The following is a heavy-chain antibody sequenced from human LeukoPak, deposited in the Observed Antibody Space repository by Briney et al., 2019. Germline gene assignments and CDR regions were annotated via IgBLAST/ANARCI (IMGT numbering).Heavy chain of an antibody. D-gene: IGHD6-19*01. CDR1: GFTFGLYT. J-gene: IGHJ5*02. V-gene: IGHV3-21*01. CDR2: ISSSSGYI. Sequence: PGGSLRLSCAASGFTFGLYTMNWVRQAPGQGLEWVSSISSSSGYIYYADSVKGRFTISRDNAVNSLYLQMNSLRAEDTAIYFCAREDYGSGWTGWFDPWGQGTLVTVSS. CDR3: AREDYGSGWTGWFDP.